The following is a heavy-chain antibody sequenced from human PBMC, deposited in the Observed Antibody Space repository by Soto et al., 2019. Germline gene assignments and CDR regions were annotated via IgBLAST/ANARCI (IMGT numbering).Heavy chain of an antibody. CDR2: ISDSGGST. V-gene: IGHV3-23*01. D-gene: IGHD2-2*01. CDR1: GFTFSSYA. Sequence: PGGSLRLSCAASGFTFSSYAMSWVRLAPGKGLEWVSGISDSGGSTHYADSVKGRFTISRDNSKNTLCVQMTSLRAEDTAVYYCAKDNGYGCSRTSCWGGWFDPWGQGTLVTVSS. CDR3: AKDNGYGCSRTSCWGGWFDP. J-gene: IGHJ5*02.